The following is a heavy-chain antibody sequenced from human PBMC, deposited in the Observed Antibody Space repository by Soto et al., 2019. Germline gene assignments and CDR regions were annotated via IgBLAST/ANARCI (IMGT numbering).Heavy chain of an antibody. CDR3: AREWARSNGWPRTPNYGMDV. J-gene: IGHJ6*02. D-gene: IGHD6-19*01. CDR1: GGTFSTYA. Sequence: QVQLVQSGAEVKKPGSSVKVSCKTSGGTFSTYAISWVRQAPGQGLEWMGGIIPIFRTTNYAQKFRGRGTITADESTGKAYMELSRLRTEDTAMYYCAREWARSNGWPRTPNYGMDVWGQGTTVTVSS. CDR2: IIPIFRTT. V-gene: IGHV1-69*01.